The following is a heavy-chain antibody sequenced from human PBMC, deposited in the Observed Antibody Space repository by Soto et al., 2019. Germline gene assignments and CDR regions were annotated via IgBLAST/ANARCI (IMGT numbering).Heavy chain of an antibody. CDR3: KSSWYTGGEYYLDV. V-gene: IGHV3-48*01. J-gene: IGHJ6*03. D-gene: IGHD6-13*01. CDR1: GFTFSSYS. Sequence: EVQLVESGGGLVQPGGSLRLSCAASGFTFSSYSMNWVRQAPGKGLEWVSYISSGSSTIYYADSVKGRFTISRDNAKNSLYLQMNSQRAEGTAVYYFKSSWYTGGEYYLDVWGKGTTVTVSS. CDR2: ISSGSSTI.